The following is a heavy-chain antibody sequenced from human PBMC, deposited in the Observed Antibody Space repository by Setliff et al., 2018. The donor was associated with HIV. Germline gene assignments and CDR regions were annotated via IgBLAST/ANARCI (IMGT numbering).Heavy chain of an antibody. CDR2: IFHSGTT. D-gene: IGHD3-22*01. Sequence: SETLSLTCAVSGYSISSGYYWGWIRQPPGKGLEWMGSIFHSGTTYYNPSLQSRVTISVDTSKNQFSLKLSSVTAADTAVYYGARGDYYDSSGYEGLDSWGQGTLVTVPQ. J-gene: IGHJ4*02. CDR3: ARGDYYDSSGYEGLDS. CDR1: GYSISSGYY. V-gene: IGHV4-38-2*01.